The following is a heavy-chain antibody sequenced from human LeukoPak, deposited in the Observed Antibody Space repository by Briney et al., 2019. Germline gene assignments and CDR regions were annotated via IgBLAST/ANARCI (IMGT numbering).Heavy chain of an antibody. CDR1: GFTFTTYW. Sequence: PGWSLRLSCAASGFTFTTYWMHWVRQAPGKGLEWVSTISGSGSRTYYADSVKGRFTISRDNSENTLYLQLNSLRAEDTALYYCAKTYADATFDYWGQGNLVTVSS. V-gene: IGHV3-23*01. CDR2: ISGSGSRT. CDR3: AKTYADATFDY. D-gene: IGHD4-17*01. J-gene: IGHJ4*02.